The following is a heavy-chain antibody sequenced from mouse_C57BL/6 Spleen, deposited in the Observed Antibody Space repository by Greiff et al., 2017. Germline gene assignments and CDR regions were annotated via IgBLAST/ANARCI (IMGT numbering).Heavy chain of an antibody. D-gene: IGHD1-1*01. V-gene: IGHV1-74*01. CDR3: AIGDYYGSSSFAY. CDR1: GYTFTSYW. J-gene: IGHJ3*01. CDR2: IHPSDSDT. Sequence: VKLQQSGAELVKPGASVKVSCKASGYTFTSYWMHWVKQRPGQGLEWIGRIHPSDSDTNYKQKFKGKATLTVDKSSSTAYMQLSSLTSEDSAVYYCAIGDYYGSSSFAYWGQGTLVTVSA.